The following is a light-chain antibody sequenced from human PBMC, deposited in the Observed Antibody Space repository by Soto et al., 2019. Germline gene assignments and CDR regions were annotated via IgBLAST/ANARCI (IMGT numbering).Light chain of an antibody. CDR1: QRISSL. J-gene: IGKJ5*01. V-gene: IGKV1-39*01. CDR3: QESYSTLIT. CDR2: SAS. Sequence: PNAPSXXVGGGVTIXXLRIQRISSLLNWYQQKPGKAPNLLMYSASNLETGVPSRFSRNGSGTDFTLTISSLQPEDFAAYYCQESYSTLITLGESTRIDI.